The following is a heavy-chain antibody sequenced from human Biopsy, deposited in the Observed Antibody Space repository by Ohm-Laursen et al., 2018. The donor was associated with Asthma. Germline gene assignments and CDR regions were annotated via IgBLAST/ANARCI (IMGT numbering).Heavy chain of an antibody. D-gene: IGHD6-19*01. CDR2: IMTVFGTT. CDR1: GGTFSNFA. J-gene: IGHJ6*02. CDR3: ARCQVGYSSGWSLLLKKIYYSGMDV. Sequence: ASVKVSCNAPGGTFSNFAISWVRQAPGQGLEWLGGIMTVFGTTNYAQKFQGRVTITADESTSTAYMEVSSLRSEDSAIYYCARCQVGYSSGWSLLLKKIYYSGMDVWGQGTAVTVSS. V-gene: IGHV1-69*13.